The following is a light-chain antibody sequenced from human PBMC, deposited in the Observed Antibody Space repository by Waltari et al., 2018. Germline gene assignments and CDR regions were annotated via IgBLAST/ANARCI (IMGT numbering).Light chain of an antibody. CDR3: AAWDDSLNGWV. CDR1: SSNIGSNT. J-gene: IGLJ3*02. V-gene: IGLV1-44*01. CDR2: SHN. Sequence: QSVLTQPPSASGTPGQRVTISCSGSSSNIGSNTVNWYQQLPGTAPKPLIYSHNQRPSGVPDRFSVSKSGTSASLAISGLQSEDEADYYCAAWDDSLNGWVFGGGTKLTVL.